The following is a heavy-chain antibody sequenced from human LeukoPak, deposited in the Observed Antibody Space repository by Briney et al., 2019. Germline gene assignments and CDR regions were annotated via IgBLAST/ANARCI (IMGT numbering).Heavy chain of an antibody. V-gene: IGHV3-9*01. J-gene: IGHJ4*02. D-gene: IGHD1-26*01. Sequence: GGSLRLSCAASGFTFDDYAMHWVRQAPGKGLEWVSGISWNSGSIGYADSVKGRFTISRDNAKNSLYLQVNSLRAEDTALYYCAKDMGGSYPLGLDYWGQGTLVTVSS. CDR1: GFTFDDYA. CDR2: ISWNSGSI. CDR3: AKDMGGSYPLGLDY.